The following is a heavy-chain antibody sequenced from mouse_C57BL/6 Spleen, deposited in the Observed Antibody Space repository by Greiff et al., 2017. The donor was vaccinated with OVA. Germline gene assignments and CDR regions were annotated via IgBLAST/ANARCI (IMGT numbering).Heavy chain of an antibody. J-gene: IGHJ2*01. D-gene: IGHD2-1*01. Sequence: QVQLQQSGPELVKPGASVKISCKASGYAFSSSWMNWVKQRPGKGLEWIGRIYPGDGDTNYNGKFKGKATLTADKSSSTAYMQLSSLTSEDSAVYVCARGNYYGNSFDYWGQGTTLTVSS. CDR1: GYAFSSSW. CDR3: ARGNYYGNSFDY. V-gene: IGHV1-82*01. CDR2: IYPGDGDT.